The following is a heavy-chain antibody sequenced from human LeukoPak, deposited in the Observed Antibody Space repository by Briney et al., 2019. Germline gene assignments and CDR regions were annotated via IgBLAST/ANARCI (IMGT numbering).Heavy chain of an antibody. CDR3: ARAQWLFNYYYGMDV. CDR2: MNPNSGNT. Sequence: ASVKVSCKASGYTFTSYDINWVRQATGQGLERMGWMNPNSGNTGYAQKFQGRVTMTRNTSISTAYMELSSLRSEDTAVYYCARAQWLFNYYYGMDVWGQGTTVTVSS. V-gene: IGHV1-8*01. J-gene: IGHJ6*02. D-gene: IGHD6-19*01. CDR1: GYTFTSYD.